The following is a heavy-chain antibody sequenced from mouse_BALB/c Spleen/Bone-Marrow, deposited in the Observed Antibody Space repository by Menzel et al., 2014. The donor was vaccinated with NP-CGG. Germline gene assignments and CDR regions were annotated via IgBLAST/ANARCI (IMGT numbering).Heavy chain of an antibody. D-gene: IGHD2-14*01. CDR2: INPGRGGT. CDR3: ARGDYRYDGFAY. J-gene: IGHJ3*01. CDR1: GYAFTNYL. Sequence: QVQLQQSGAELVRPGTSVKVSCKASGYAFTNYLIEWVKQRPGQGLEWIGVINPGRGGTNYNEKFKGEATLTADKSSSTAYMQLSSLTSDDSAVYFCARGDYRYDGFAYWGQGTLVTVSA. V-gene: IGHV1-54*01.